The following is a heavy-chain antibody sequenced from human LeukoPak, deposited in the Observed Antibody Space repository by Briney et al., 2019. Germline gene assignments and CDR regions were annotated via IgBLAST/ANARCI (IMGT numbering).Heavy chain of an antibody. CDR2: MYNSGST. D-gene: IGHD1-26*01. CDR3: ARQGSGGRSFDV. Sequence: SETLSLTCTVSGGSISSSSAYWGWIRQPPGKGLEWIGYMYNSGSTNYNPSLKSRVTISIDTSKNQVSLRLSSVTAADTAVYYCARQGSGGRSFDVWGQGTMVTVSS. V-gene: IGHV4-61*05. CDR1: GGSISSSSAY. J-gene: IGHJ3*01.